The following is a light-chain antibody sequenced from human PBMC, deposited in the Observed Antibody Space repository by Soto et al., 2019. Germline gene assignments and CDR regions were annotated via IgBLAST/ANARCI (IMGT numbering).Light chain of an antibody. V-gene: IGKV4-1*01. J-gene: IGKJ1*01. CDR1: QTVLSSSNNQNY. CDR3: QQYYSYPA. Sequence: IVMTQSPDSLAVSLGERATINCKSSQTVLSSSNNQNYLAWYRQKPGQPPQLLILWASTRESGVPDRFSGSGSGTDFTLTISSLQAEDAAVYYCQQYYSYPAFGQGTRVEIK. CDR2: WAS.